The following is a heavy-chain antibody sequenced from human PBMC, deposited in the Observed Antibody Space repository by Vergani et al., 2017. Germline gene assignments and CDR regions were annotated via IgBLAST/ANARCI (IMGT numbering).Heavy chain of an antibody. CDR1: GGTFSSYA. CDR2: IIPIFGTA. CDR3: ASPQVRGSVSYYAPFDY. Sequence: QVRLLQSGAEVKKPGSSVKVSCKASGGTFSSYAISWVRQAPGQGLEWMGGIIPIFGTANYAQKFQGRVTITADESTSTAYMELSSLRSEDTAVYYCASPQVRGSVSYYAPFDYWGQGTLVTVSS. D-gene: IGHD3-10*01. V-gene: IGHV1-69*01. J-gene: IGHJ4*02.